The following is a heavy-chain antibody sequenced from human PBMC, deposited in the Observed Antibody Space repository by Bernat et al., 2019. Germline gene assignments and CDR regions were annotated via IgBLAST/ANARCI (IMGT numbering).Heavy chain of an antibody. CDR2: VYSDGST. Sequence: EVQLVESGGGLVQPGGSLRLSCAASGFTVSSNYMSWVRQAPGKGLEWVSIVYSDGSTYYADPVKGRFTSSRDNSKNTLFLQMSSLRVDDMAVYYCARQDDFWSGFVVWGQGTLVTVSS. D-gene: IGHD3-3*01. CDR3: ARQDDFWSGFVV. CDR1: GFTVSSNY. J-gene: IGHJ5*02. V-gene: IGHV3-66*04.